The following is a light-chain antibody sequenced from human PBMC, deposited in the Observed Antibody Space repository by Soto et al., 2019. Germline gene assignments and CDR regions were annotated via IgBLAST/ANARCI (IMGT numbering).Light chain of an antibody. J-gene: IGKJ1*01. Sequence: DIQMTQSPSTLSAAVGDRVTITCRASQSISSWLAWYQQKPGKAPKLLIYKASSLESGVPSRFSGSGSGTEFTLTISSLQPDDFATYYCQQSWTLGQGTKVDIK. CDR1: QSISSW. V-gene: IGKV1-5*03. CDR2: KAS. CDR3: QQSWT.